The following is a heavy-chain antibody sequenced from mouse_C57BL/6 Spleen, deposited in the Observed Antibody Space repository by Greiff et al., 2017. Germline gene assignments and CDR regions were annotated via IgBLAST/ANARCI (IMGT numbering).Heavy chain of an antibody. CDR3: ARPYDYDGAWFAY. J-gene: IGHJ3*01. Sequence: QVQLQQPGAELVRPGSSVKLSCKASGYTFTSYWMHWVKQRPIQGLEWIGNIDPSDSETHYNQKFKDKATLTVDKSSSTAYMQLSSLTSEDSAVYYCARPYDYDGAWFAYWGKGTLVTVSA. CDR1: GYTFTSYW. V-gene: IGHV1-52*01. CDR2: IDPSDSET. D-gene: IGHD2-4*01.